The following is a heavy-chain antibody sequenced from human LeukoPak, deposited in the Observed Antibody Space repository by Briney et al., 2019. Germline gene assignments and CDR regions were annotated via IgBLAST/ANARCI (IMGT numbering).Heavy chain of an antibody. CDR2: ISYDGSNK. D-gene: IGHD3-22*01. Sequence: GGSLRLSCAASGFIFSSYAMHWVRQAPGKGLEWVAVISYDGSNKYYADSVKGRLTISRDNSKNTLYLQMNSLRAEDTAVYYCARDGYDSSGYYPTYYYYYMDVWGKGTTVTVSS. V-gene: IGHV3-30*04. J-gene: IGHJ6*03. CDR3: ARDGYDSSGYYPTYYYYYMDV. CDR1: GFIFSSYA.